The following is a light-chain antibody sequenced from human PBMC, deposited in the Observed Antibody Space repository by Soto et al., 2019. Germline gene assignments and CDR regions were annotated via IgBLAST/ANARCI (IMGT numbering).Light chain of an antibody. CDR1: QSVSNN. CDR3: QQYNYWTPLT. Sequence: EIVMTQSPATLSVSPGERATLSCSASQSVSNNFVWYQHKPGQAPRLLIYGASTIVPAIPARFSGSGSGPEFTHTISSLQSEDCAVYYFQQYNYWTPLTFGGATKVDI. J-gene: IGKJ4*01. CDR2: GAS. V-gene: IGKV3-15*01.